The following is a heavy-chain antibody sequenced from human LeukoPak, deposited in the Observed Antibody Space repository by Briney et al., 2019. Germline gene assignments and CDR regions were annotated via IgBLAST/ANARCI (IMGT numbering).Heavy chain of an antibody. Sequence: SETLSLTCTVSGGSISSSSYYWGWIRQPPGKGLEWIGSIYYSGSTYYNPSLKSRVTISVDTSKNQFSLKLSSVTAADTAVYYCTRDLSQIYGSSGYYRWDAFDIWGQGTMVTVSS. D-gene: IGHD3-22*01. J-gene: IGHJ3*02. CDR2: IYYSGST. CDR1: GGSISSSSYY. CDR3: TRDLSQIYGSSGYYRWDAFDI. V-gene: IGHV4-39*07.